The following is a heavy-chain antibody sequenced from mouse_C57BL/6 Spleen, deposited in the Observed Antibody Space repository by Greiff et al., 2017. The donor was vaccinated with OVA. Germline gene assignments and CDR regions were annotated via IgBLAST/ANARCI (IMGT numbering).Heavy chain of an antibody. J-gene: IGHJ2*01. CDR1: GYTFTDYE. Sequence: VHLVESGAELVRPGASVTLSCKASGYTFTDYEMHWVKQTPVHGLEWIGAIDPETGGTAYNQKFKGKAILTADKSSSTAYMELRSLTSEDSAVYYCTRDYGSRFDYWGQGTTLTVSS. CDR2: IDPETGGT. V-gene: IGHV1-15*01. D-gene: IGHD1-1*01. CDR3: TRDYGSRFDY.